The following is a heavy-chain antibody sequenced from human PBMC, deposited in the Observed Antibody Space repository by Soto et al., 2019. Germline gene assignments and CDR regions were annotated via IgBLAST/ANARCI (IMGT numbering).Heavy chain of an antibody. CDR3: ARRSSTSPPGFDP. D-gene: IGHD2-2*01. CDR1: GFTFSSYS. CDR2: ISSSSSYI. J-gene: IGHJ5*02. V-gene: IGHV3-21*01. Sequence: EVQLVESGGGLVKPGGSLRLSCAASGFTFSSYSMNWVRQAPGKGLEWVSSISSSSSYIYYADSVKGRFTISRDNAKNSLYLQMNSLRAEDTAVYCCARRSSTSPPGFDPWGQGTLVTVSS.